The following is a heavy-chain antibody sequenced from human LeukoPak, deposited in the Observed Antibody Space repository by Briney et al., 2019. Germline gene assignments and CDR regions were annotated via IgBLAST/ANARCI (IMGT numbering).Heavy chain of an antibody. CDR3: AKDLGGSATTV. CDR2: ISWSGDRM. CDR1: GFTFGDHV. J-gene: IGHJ4*02. V-gene: IGHV3-9*01. Sequence: GRSLRLSCAASGFTFGDHVMHWVRQAPGKGLEWVSSISWSGDRMGYADAVKGRFTISRDNAKNSLFLQMNSLRVEDTALYYCAKDLGGSATTVWGQGTLVTVSS. D-gene: IGHD2-2*01.